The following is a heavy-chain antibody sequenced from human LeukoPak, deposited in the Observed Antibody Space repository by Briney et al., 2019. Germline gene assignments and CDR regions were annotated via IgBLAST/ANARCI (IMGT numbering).Heavy chain of an antibody. J-gene: IGHJ4*02. V-gene: IGHV3-23*01. CDR1: GFTFSSYA. Sequence: GGSLRLSCAASGFTFSSYAMSWVRQAPGKGLEWVSAISGSGGSTYYADSVKGRFTISRDNSKNTLYPQMNSLRAEDTAVYYCASQTQAGYPDPRLWWYWGQGTLVTVSS. CDR3: ASQTQAGYPDPRLWWY. D-gene: IGHD2-15*01. CDR2: ISGSGGST.